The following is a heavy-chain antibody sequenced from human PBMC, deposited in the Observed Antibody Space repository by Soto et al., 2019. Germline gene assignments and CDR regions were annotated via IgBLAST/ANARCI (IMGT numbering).Heavy chain of an antibody. CDR1: GFTFSNYA. D-gene: IGHD3-9*01. Sequence: EVQLLESGGGLVQPGGSLRLSCAASGFTFSNYAMIWVRQAPGKGLEWVSGISGSGGSTDYADSVKGRFTISRDNSKNTLFLQMNSLSAEETAVYYCAKDSYDILTGYYLGWGYDYWGQGTLVTVSP. CDR3: AKDSYDILTGYYLGWGYDY. J-gene: IGHJ4*02. V-gene: IGHV3-23*01. CDR2: ISGSGGST.